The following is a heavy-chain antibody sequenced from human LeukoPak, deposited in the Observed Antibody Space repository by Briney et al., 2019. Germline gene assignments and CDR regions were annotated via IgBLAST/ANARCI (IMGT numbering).Heavy chain of an antibody. D-gene: IGHD4-11*01. V-gene: IGHV3-74*01. CDR1: GSTFSSYW. CDR3: ARGQSYYYMDV. Sequence: PGGSLRLSCAASGSTFSSYWMFWVRQLPGKGPVWVSRTNGDDSNIRYADSVKGRFSIFRDNSKNTVYLHMSSLRAEDTGIYYCARGQSYYYMDVWGKGTTVTVSS. CDR2: TNGDDSNI. J-gene: IGHJ6*03.